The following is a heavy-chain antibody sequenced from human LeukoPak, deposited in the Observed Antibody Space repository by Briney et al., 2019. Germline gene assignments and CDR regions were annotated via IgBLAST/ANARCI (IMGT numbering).Heavy chain of an antibody. CDR2: INHSGST. CDR3: ARHRSGWLQSSFDY. D-gene: IGHD5-24*01. J-gene: IGHJ4*02. V-gene: IGHV4-34*01. CDR1: GGSFSGYY. Sequence: PSETLSLTCAVYGGSFSGYYWSWIRQPPGKGLEWIWEINHSGSTNYNPSLKSRVTISVDTSKNQFSLKLSSVTAADTAVYYCARHRSGWLQSSFDYWGQGTLVTVSS.